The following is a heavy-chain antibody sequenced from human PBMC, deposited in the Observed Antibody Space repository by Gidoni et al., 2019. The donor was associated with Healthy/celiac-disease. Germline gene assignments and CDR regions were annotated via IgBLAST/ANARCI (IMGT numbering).Heavy chain of an antibody. CDR3: ARLDDSSGYYRFDY. J-gene: IGHJ4*02. V-gene: IGHV4-39*01. Sequence: LQLQESGPGLVKPSETLSLTCTVSGGSISSSSYYWGWIRQPPGKGLEWIGSIYYSGSTYYNPSLKSRVTISVDTSKNQFSLKLSSVTAADTAVYYCARLDDSSGYYRFDYWGQGTLVTVSS. CDR1: GGSISSSSYY. CDR2: IYYSGST. D-gene: IGHD3-22*01.